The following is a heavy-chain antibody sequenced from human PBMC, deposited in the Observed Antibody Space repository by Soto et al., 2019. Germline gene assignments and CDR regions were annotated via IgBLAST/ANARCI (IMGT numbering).Heavy chain of an antibody. J-gene: IGHJ6*02. CDR3: ARAYYYGSGQYYGMDV. V-gene: IGHV1-69*01. CDR1: GGTFSSYA. D-gene: IGHD3-10*01. CDR2: IITIFGTA. Sequence: QVQLVQSGAEVPKPGSSVKVSCKASGGTFSSYAISWVRQAPGQGLEWMGGIITIFGTANYAKKFQGRVTITTDESTRTAYMELSNLKSEATAVYYCARAYYYGSGQYYGMDVWGQGTTVTVAS.